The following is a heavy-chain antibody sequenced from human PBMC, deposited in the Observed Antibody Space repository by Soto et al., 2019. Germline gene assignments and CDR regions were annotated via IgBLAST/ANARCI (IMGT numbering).Heavy chain of an antibody. J-gene: IGHJ4*02. CDR3: ARGLVGSTTAFDY. CDR1: GFTVSSSY. V-gene: IGHV3-53*01. CDR2: IYTPGST. Sequence: GGSLRLSCAASGFTVSSSYMGWVRQAPGKGLDWVSTIYTPGSTYYADSVKGRFTISRDNSRNTVSLQMNSLRAEDTAVYYCARGLVGSTTAFDYWGQGTLVTVPQ. D-gene: IGHD1-26*01.